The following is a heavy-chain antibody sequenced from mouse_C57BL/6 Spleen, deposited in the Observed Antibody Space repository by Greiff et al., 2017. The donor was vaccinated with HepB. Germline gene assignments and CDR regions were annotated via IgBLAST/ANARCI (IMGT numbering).Heavy chain of an antibody. Sequence: EVKLVESGEGLVKPGGSLKLSCAASGFTFSSYAMSWVRQTPEKRLEWVAYISSGGDYIYYADTVKGRFTISRDNARNTLYLQMSSLKSEDTAMYYCTRENYYGSSDDWYFDVWGTGTTVTVSS. CDR3: TRENYYGSSDDWYFDV. J-gene: IGHJ1*03. CDR1: GFTFSSYA. V-gene: IGHV5-9-1*02. CDR2: ISSGGDYI. D-gene: IGHD1-1*01.